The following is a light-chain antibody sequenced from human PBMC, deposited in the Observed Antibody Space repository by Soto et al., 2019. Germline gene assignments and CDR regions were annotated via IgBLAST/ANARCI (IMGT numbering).Light chain of an antibody. CDR1: HSVNSH. CDR3: QQYKNWPL. J-gene: IGKJ5*01. V-gene: IGKV3-15*01. Sequence: PGVINNPSCRTSHSVNSHVAWYQQKPGQAPRLLLYGASTRATGIPVRFSGSGFGTEFTLTISILQSEDFAVYYCQQYKNWPLFGQGTRLEIK. CDR2: GAS.